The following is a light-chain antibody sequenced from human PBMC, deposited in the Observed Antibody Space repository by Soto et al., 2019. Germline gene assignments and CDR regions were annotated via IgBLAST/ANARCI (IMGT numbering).Light chain of an antibody. V-gene: IGKV3-20*01. CDR2: GAS. CDR1: QSVSSSY. J-gene: IGKJ1*01. CDR3: QHYGRSPWT. Sequence: EIVLTQSQGTLSLSQGDRATLSCRASQSVSSSYLAWYQQKPGQAPGLLIYGASSRATGIPDRFSGSGSGTDFTLPISRMEPEDVAAYSGQHYGRSPWTSGQGTKVEVK.